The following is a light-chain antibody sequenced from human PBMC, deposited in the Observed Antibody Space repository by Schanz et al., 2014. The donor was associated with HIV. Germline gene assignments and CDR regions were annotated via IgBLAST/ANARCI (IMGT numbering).Light chain of an antibody. Sequence: QSALTQPASVSGSPGQSITISCTGTSSDIGGYNYVSWYQHHPGKAPKLMISEVTKRPSGVPDRFSGSKSGNTASLTVSGLQAEDEADYYCISYAGTNNPVFGGGTKLTVL. CDR2: EVT. CDR1: SSDIGGYNY. J-gene: IGLJ2*01. V-gene: IGLV2-8*01. CDR3: ISYAGTNNPV.